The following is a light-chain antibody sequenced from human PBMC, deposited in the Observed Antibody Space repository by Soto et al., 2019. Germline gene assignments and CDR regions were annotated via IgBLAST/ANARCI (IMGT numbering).Light chain of an antibody. V-gene: IGKV3-11*01. Sequence: EIVLTQSPATLSLSPGERATLSCRASQSVSSYLAWYQQKPGQATRLLIYDASNRATGIPARFSGSGSGTDFTLTISSLEPEDCAVYYCQQRSNWPFLTFGGGTKVEIK. CDR3: QQRSNWPFLT. CDR2: DAS. CDR1: QSVSSY. J-gene: IGKJ4*01.